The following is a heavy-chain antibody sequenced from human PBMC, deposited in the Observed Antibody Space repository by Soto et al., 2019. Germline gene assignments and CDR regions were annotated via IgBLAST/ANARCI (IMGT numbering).Heavy chain of an antibody. J-gene: IGHJ6*02. CDR1: GFTFSNYG. CDR3: AKILVTGSGNPLGMDV. CDR2: ISYGGSNK. D-gene: IGHD3-10*01. V-gene: IGHV3-30*18. Sequence: GGSLRLSCAASGFTFSNYGMHWVRQAPGKGLEWVAVISYGGSNKYYADSVKGRFTISRDNSKNTLYLQMNSLRAEDTAVYYCAKILVTGSGNPLGMDVWGQGTTVTVSS.